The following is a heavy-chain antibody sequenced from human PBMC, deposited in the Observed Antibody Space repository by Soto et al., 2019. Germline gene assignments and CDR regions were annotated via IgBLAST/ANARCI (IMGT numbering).Heavy chain of an antibody. D-gene: IGHD3-3*02. CDR2: IIPIFGTA. Sequence: SVKVSCKASGGTFSSYANSWVRQAPGQGLERMGGIIPIFGTANYAQKCQGRVTITADKSTSTAYMELSSLRSEDTAVYYCVWGHFYPKPRAIEWAPKRRYYFDYWGQGTLVTVSS. V-gene: IGHV1-69*06. CDR3: VWGHFYPKPRAIEWAPKRRYYFDY. J-gene: IGHJ4*02. CDR1: GGTFSSYA.